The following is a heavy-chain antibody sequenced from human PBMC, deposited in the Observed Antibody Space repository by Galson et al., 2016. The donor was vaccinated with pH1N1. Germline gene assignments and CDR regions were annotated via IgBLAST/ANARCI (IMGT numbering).Heavy chain of an antibody. V-gene: IGHV4-59*01. CDR1: GGSMTNYY. J-gene: IGHJ4*02. Sequence: ETLSLPCTVSGGSMTNYYYNWIRQPPGKGLEWIGYIYYSGDTTFNPSLESRVTMSVDTSKNQFSLRLSSVTAADTAVYFCARETDTALVTAFDYWGQGMLVTVSS. D-gene: IGHD5-18*01. CDR3: ARETDTALVTAFDY. CDR2: IYYSGDT.